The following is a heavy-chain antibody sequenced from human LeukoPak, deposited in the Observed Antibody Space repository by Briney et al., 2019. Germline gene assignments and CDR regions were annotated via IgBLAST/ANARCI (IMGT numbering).Heavy chain of an antibody. Sequence: SETLSLTCAVYGGSFSGYYWSWIRLPPGKGLEWIGEINHRGSTNYNPSLKSRVTISVDTSKNQFSLKLSSVTAADTAVYYCARGVGYCSGGSCYSANYYYYMDVWGTGTTVTVSS. D-gene: IGHD2-15*01. J-gene: IGHJ6*03. CDR3: ARGVGYCSGGSCYSANYYYYMDV. CDR2: INHRGST. CDR1: GGSFSGYY. V-gene: IGHV4-34*01.